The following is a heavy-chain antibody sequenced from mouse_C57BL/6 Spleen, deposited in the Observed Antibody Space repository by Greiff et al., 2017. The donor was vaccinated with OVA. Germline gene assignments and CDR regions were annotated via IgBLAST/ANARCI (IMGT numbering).Heavy chain of an antibody. D-gene: IGHD1-1*01. Sequence: DVQLVESGGGLVKPGGSLKLSCAASGFTFSDYGMHWVRQAPEKGLEWVAYISSGSSTIYYADTVKGRFTISRDNAKNTLFLQMTSLRSEDTAMYYCASDYGRAWFAYWGQGTLVTVSA. CDR2: ISSGSSTI. CDR3: ASDYGRAWFAY. J-gene: IGHJ3*01. V-gene: IGHV5-17*01. CDR1: GFTFSDYG.